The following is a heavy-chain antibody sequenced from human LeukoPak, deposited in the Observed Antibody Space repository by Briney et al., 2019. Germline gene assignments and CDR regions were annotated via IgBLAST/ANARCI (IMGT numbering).Heavy chain of an antibody. J-gene: IGHJ4*02. CDR3: ARALAAAGTSDY. D-gene: IGHD6-13*01. V-gene: IGHV1-8*01. CDR1: GYTFTSYD. Sequence: ASVKVSCKASGYTFTSYDINWVRQAPGQGLEWMGWMNPNSGNTVYAQKFQGRVTMTRNTSISTAYMELSSLRSEDTAVYYCARALAAAGTSDYWGQGTLVTVSS. CDR2: MNPNSGNT.